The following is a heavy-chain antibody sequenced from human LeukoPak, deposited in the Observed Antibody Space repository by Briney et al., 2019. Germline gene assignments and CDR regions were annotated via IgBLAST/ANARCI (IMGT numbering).Heavy chain of an antibody. J-gene: IGHJ4*02. CDR2: ISYDGSNK. Sequence: GGSLRLSCAASGFTFSSYAMHWVRQAPGKGLEWVAVISYDGSNKYYADSVKGRFTISRDNSKNTLYLQMNSLRAEDTAVYYCANHEGVYYYDSSGYYLDYWGQGTLVTVSS. D-gene: IGHD3-22*01. CDR3: ANHEGVYYYDSSGYYLDY. CDR1: GFTFSSYA. V-gene: IGHV3-30*04.